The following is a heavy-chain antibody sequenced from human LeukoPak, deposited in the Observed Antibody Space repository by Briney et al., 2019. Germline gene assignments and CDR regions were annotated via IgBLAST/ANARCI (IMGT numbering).Heavy chain of an antibody. J-gene: IGHJ4*02. CDR1: RYTFTSYY. Sequence: GASVKVSCKASRYTFTSYYIHWVRQAPGQGLEWMGIINPSIGSTIYSQKFRGRVTMTRDTSTSTVYMELSSLKSEDTAVFYCAISGDYFRPFDYWGQGTLVSVSS. CDR3: AISGDYFRPFDY. D-gene: IGHD2/OR15-2a*01. V-gene: IGHV1-46*01. CDR2: INPSIGST.